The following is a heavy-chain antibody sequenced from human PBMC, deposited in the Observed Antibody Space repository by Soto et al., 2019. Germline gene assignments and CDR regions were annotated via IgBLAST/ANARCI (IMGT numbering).Heavy chain of an antibody. CDR1: GGSISSGDYY. D-gene: IGHD1-26*01. J-gene: IGHJ4*02. Sequence: PSETLSLTCSVSGGSISSGDYYWSWIRQSPGRGLEWIAYIYHSGSTYYSPSLKSRVTVSINMSKNQFSLRLTSVTAADTATYYCAVNSGNYNFDNWGQGTPVTVSS. V-gene: IGHV4-30-4*01. CDR3: AVNSGNYNFDN. CDR2: IYHSGST.